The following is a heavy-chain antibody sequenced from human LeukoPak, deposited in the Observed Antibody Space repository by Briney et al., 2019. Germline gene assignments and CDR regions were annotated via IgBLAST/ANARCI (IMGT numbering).Heavy chain of an antibody. CDR1: GFTFSSYA. J-gene: IGHJ6*02. V-gene: IGHV3-9*01. Sequence: GGSLRLSCAASGFTFSSYAMSWVRQAPGKGMGLVSGMSWNSGGVGYADSVKGRFTISRDNAKNSLYLQMNSLRAEDTALYYCAKDYTAVADYYYYGMDVWGQGTTVTVSS. CDR2: MSWNSGGV. D-gene: IGHD6-19*01. CDR3: AKDYTAVADYYYYGMDV.